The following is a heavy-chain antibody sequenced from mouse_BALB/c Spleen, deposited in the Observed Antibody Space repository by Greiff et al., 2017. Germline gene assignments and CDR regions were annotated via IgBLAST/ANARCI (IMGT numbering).Heavy chain of an antibody. V-gene: IGHV1-62-2*01. J-gene: IGHJ2*01. CDR2: FYPGSGSI. Sequence: QVQLQQSGAGLVKPGASVKLSCKASGYTFTEYIIHWVKQRSGQGLEWIGWFYPGSGSIKYNEKFKDKATLTADKSSSTVYMELSRLTSEDSAVYFCARHEAKYGNGDYFDYWGQGTTLTVSS. CDR3: ARHEAKYGNGDYFDY. D-gene: IGHD2-10*02. CDR1: GYTFTEYI.